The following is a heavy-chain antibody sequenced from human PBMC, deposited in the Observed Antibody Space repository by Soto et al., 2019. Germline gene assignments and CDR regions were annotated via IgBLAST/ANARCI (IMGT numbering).Heavy chain of an antibody. D-gene: IGHD2-2*01. V-gene: IGHV4-59*01. CDR2: IYYSGST. J-gene: IGHJ6*02. CDR1: GGSISSYY. Sequence: QVQLQESGPGLVKPSETLSLTCTVSGGSISSYYWSWIRQPPGKGLEWIGYIYYSGSTNYNPSLNSRVTISVDTSKNQCSLKLSSVTAEDTAMYYCARGYCSSTSCVDVWGQGTTVTVSS. CDR3: ARGYCSSTSCVDV.